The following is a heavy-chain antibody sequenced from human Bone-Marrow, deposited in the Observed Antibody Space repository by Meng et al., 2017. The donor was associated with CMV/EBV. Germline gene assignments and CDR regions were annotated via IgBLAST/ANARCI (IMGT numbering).Heavy chain of an antibody. CDR3: ARDGCSSTSCYVVY. CDR1: GFTFSSYG. D-gene: IGHD2-2*01. CDR2: ISYDGSNK. V-gene: IGHV3-30*19. J-gene: IGHJ4*02. Sequence: GESLKISCAASGFTFSSYGMHWVRQAPGKGLEWVAVISYDGSNKYYADSVKGRFTISRDNSKNTLYLQMNSLRAEDTAVYYCARDGCSSTSCYVVYWGQGTLVTVSS.